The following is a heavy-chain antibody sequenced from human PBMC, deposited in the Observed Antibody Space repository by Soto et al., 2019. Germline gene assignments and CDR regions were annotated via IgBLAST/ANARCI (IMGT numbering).Heavy chain of an antibody. V-gene: IGHV4-30-4*01. J-gene: IGHJ5*01. CDR1: GDSISNLDYF. D-gene: IGHD7-27*01. CDR2: IYKSATT. CDR3: ARGRYCLTGRCFPNWFDS. Sequence: SETLSLTCSVSGDSISNLDYFWAWIRQPPGQALEYIGYIYKSATTYYNPSFESRVAISVDTSKSQFPLNVTSVTAADTAVYFCARGRYCLTGRCFPNWFDSWGQGALVTVSS.